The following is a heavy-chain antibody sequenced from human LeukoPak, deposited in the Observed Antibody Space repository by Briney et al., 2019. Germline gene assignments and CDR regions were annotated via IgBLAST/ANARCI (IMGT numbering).Heavy chain of an antibody. CDR1: GFTFSSYA. D-gene: IGHD2-2*01. Sequence: PGGSLRLSCAASGFTFSSYAMHWVRQAPGKGLEWVAVISYDGSNKYYADSVKGRFTISRDNSKNTLYLQMNSLRAKDTAVYYCAREVVGYCSSASCHPPWRNGMDVWGRGTTVTVSS. J-gene: IGHJ6*02. CDR2: ISYDGSNK. V-gene: IGHV3-30-3*01. CDR3: AREVVGYCSSASCHPPWRNGMDV.